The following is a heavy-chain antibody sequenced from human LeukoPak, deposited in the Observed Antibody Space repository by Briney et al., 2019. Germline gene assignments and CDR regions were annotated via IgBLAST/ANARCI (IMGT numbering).Heavy chain of an antibody. D-gene: IGHD3-10*01. CDR2: ISNTGNT. J-gene: IGHJ6*02. CDR3: ARRINFGSGRYAVDV. Sequence: SETLSLTCTVSGGSTTTSNSYWGWIRQPPGKDLEWIASISNTGNTHYNASVEGRVSISVDRSQNQFSLNLNSVTTADTAVYFCARRINFGSGRYAVDVWGQGTTVTVSS. CDR1: GGSTTTSNSY. V-gene: IGHV4-39*07.